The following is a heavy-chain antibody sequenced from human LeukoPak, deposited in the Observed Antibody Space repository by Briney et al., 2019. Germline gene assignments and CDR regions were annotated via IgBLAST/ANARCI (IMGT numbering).Heavy chain of an antibody. Sequence: GGSLRLSCVASGFTFSNYSMSWVRQPPGKGLEWVSAINTGGGNTYYADSVKGRFTISRDKSENKMFLQMNSLRAEDTAVYYCGKDAMSGTGNFDYWGQGTLVTVSS. J-gene: IGHJ4*02. CDR2: INTGGGNT. D-gene: IGHD1-14*01. V-gene: IGHV3-23*01. CDR3: GKDAMSGTGNFDY. CDR1: GFTFSNYS.